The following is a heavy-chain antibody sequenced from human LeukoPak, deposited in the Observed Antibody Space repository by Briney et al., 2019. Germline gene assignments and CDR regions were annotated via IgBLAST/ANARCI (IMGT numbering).Heavy chain of an antibody. CDR3: ARQVGATPPDY. D-gene: IGHD1-26*01. Sequence: PGGSLRLSCAASGFTFSSYAMHWGRQAPGKGLEWVAVISYDGSNKYYADSVKGRFTISRDNSKNTLYLQMNSLRAEDTAVYYCARQVGATPPDYWGQGTLVTVSS. CDR1: GFTFSSYA. V-gene: IGHV3-30*04. J-gene: IGHJ4*02. CDR2: ISYDGSNK.